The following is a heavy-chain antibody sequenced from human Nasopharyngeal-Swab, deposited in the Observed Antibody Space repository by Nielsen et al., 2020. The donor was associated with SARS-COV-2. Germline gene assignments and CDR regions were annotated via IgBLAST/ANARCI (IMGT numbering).Heavy chain of an antibody. CDR3: APTVTTRYFDY. V-gene: IGHV3-23*01. CDR2: ISGSGGST. CDR1: GFTFSSYA. D-gene: IGHD4-17*01. J-gene: IGHJ4*02. Sequence: GESLKISCAASGFTFSSYAMSWVRQAPGKGLEWVSAISGSGGSTYYADSVKGRFTISRDNSKNTLYLQMNSLRAEDTAVYYCAPTVTTRYFDYWGQGTLATVSS.